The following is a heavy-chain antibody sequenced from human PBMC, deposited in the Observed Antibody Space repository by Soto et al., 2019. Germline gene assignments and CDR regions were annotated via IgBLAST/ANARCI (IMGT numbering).Heavy chain of an antibody. D-gene: IGHD6-19*01. V-gene: IGHV3-49*03. CDR2: IRSKAYGGTT. Sequence: GGSLRLSCTASGFTFGDYAMSWFRQAPGKGLEWVGFIRSKAYGGTTEYAASVKGRFTISRDDSKSIAYLQMNSLKTEDTAVYYCTRGFEGILHSSGWDTFDYWGQGTLVTVSS. CDR1: GFTFGDYA. CDR3: TRGFEGILHSSGWDTFDY. J-gene: IGHJ4*02.